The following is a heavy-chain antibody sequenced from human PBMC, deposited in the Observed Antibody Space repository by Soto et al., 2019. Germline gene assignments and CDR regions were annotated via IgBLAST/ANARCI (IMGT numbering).Heavy chain of an antibody. V-gene: IGHV3-11*06. CDR3: ARVNLRYYYDSSGYYYHYYYGMDV. J-gene: IGHJ6*02. CDR1: GFTFSDYY. CDR2: ISSSSSYT. Sequence: GGSLRLSCAASGFTFSDYYMSWTRQAPGKGLEWVSYISSSSSYTNYADSVKGRFTISRDNAKNSLYLQMNSLRAEDTAVYYCARVNLRYYYDSSGYYYHYYYGMDVWGQGTTVTVSS. D-gene: IGHD3-22*01.